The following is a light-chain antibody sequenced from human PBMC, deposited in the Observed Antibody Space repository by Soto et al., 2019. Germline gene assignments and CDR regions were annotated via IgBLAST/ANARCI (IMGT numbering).Light chain of an antibody. CDR3: QQSYSVPR. CDR2: AAS. J-gene: IGKJ1*01. CDR1: RSISNY. V-gene: IGKV1-39*01. Sequence: DIQMTQSPSSLSASVGDRVTITCRASRSISNYLNWHQQKSGKVPRLLIYAASSLQPGVPSRFSGTGTGTAFTLTITSLQPEDSATYYCQQSYSVPRFGPGTRVDLK.